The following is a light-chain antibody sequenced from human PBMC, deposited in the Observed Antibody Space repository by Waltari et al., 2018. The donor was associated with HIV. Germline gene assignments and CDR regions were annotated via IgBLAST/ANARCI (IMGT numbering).Light chain of an antibody. CDR1: QSVSTN. CDR3: QQFIFWPFS. CDR2: GAS. J-gene: IGKJ2*03. Sequence: ELVMTQSPATLSVSLGERATLSCRASQSVSTNLAWYQQKPGQAPRLLIYGASTRATGIPARFSGSGSGTDFTLTISSLQSEDFAVYYCQQFIFWPFSFGQGTKLEIK. V-gene: IGKV3-15*01.